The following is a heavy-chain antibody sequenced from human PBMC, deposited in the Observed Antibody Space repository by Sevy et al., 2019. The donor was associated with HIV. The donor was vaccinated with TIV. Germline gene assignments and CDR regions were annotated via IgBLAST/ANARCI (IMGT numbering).Heavy chain of an antibody. D-gene: IGHD2-21*02. Sequence: GGSLRLSCAASGFTFSTYGMHWVRQAPGKGLEWVAVIWFDGSNTYYADSVKGRFTISRDNAKNSLFLQMNSLRVEDTAIYYCVRDWDDKFSYGDSDPAVDCWGQGTLVTVSS. CDR2: IWFDGSNT. J-gene: IGHJ4*02. CDR1: GFTFSTYG. CDR3: VRDWDDKFSYGDSDPAVDC. V-gene: IGHV3-33*01.